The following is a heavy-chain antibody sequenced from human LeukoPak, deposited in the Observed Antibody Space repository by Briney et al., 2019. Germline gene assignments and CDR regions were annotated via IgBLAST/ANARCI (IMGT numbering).Heavy chain of an antibody. CDR1: GYTFTSYG. J-gene: IGHJ4*02. D-gene: IGHD3-10*01. V-gene: IGHV1-18*01. CDR2: ISGYNGNT. CDR3: ARVTLIYGSGSYYQSPLAY. Sequence: ASVKVSCKASGYTFTSYGISWVRQAPGQGLEWMGWISGYNGNTDYAQKLQGRVTMSTDTSTSTAYMELRSLRSDDTAVYYCARVTLIYGSGSYYQSPLAYWGQGTLVTVSS.